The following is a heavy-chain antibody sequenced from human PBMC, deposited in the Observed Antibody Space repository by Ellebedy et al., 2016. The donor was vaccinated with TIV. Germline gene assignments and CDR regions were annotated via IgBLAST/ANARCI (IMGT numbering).Heavy chain of an antibody. J-gene: IGHJ4*02. CDR2: ISDSSGST. D-gene: IGHD2-2*01. Sequence: GESLKISCAASGFTFSSYSMNWVRQAPGKGLEWVSAISDSSGSTYYEDSVKGRFTISRDNSKNTLYLQMNSLRAEDTAVYYCATGAYAALDYWGQGTLVTVSS. CDR3: ATGAYAALDY. V-gene: IGHV3-23*01. CDR1: GFTFSSYS.